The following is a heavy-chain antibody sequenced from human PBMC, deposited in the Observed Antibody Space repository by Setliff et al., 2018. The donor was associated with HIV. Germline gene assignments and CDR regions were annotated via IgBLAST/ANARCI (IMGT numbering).Heavy chain of an antibody. V-gene: IGHV4-39*07. J-gene: IGHJ4*02. CDR2: IHYSGST. D-gene: IGHD2-21*02. Sequence: SETLSLTCTVSGGSISSSSYYWGWIRQPPGKGLEWIGSIHYSGSTYCNPSLKSRVTISVDTSKNQFSLSLTSVTAADTAVYYCARGVPLLPPHYWGQGTLVTVSS. CDR1: GGSISSSSYY. CDR3: ARGVPLLPPHY.